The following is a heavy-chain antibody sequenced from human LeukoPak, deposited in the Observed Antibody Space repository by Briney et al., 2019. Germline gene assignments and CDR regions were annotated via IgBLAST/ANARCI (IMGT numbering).Heavy chain of an antibody. Sequence: ASVKVSCKASGYTFTCYGFSWVRQAPGQGLGWVGWISAYNGNTNYAQKLQGRGTMTTDTSTSTAYMELRSLRSDDTAVYYCASSGRSSTWDYYYYMDVWGKGTTVTISS. CDR1: GYTFTCYG. D-gene: IGHD6-13*01. J-gene: IGHJ6*03. CDR2: ISAYNGNT. CDR3: ASSGRSSTWDYYYYMDV. V-gene: IGHV1-18*01.